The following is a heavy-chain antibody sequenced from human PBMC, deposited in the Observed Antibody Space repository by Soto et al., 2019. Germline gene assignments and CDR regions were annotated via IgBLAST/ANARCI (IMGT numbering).Heavy chain of an antibody. D-gene: IGHD3-10*01. CDR1: GFNFGFFG. V-gene: IGHV3-30*03. CDR3: ARGNLSFDFDS. J-gene: IGHJ4*02. Sequence: QIQLVESGGDVVQPGRSLRLSCAASGFNFGFFGMHWFRQAPGKGLEWVAFISGDGINTHYADSVRGRFTLSRDYSKKTMYLQRDTLREDDTALYNCARGNLSFDFDSWGQGTLVTVSS. CDR2: ISGDGINT.